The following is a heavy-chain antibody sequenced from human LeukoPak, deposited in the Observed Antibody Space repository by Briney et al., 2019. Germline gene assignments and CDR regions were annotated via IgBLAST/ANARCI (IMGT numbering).Heavy chain of an antibody. D-gene: IGHD5-24*01. Sequence: GGSLRLSCAASGFTFSSYAMHWVRQAPGKGLEWVAVISYDGSNKYYADSVEGRFTISRDNSKNTLYLQMNSLRAEDTAVYYCAKEGRSLQTYWGQGTLVTVSS. CDR2: ISYDGSNK. CDR1: GFTFSSYA. CDR3: AKEGRSLQTY. V-gene: IGHV3-30*04. J-gene: IGHJ4*02.